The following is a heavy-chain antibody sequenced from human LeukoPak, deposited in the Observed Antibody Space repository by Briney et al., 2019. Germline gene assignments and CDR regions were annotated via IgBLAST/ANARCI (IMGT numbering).Heavy chain of an antibody. Sequence: KPSETLSLTCTVSGGSISSYYWSWIRQPPGKGLEWTGYIYYSGSTNYNPSLKSRVTISVGTSKNQFSLKLSSVTAADTAVYYCARQSYYYDSSGYFDYWGQGTLVTVSS. J-gene: IGHJ4*02. D-gene: IGHD3-22*01. V-gene: IGHV4-59*08. CDR3: ARQSYYYDSSGYFDY. CDR1: GGSISSYY. CDR2: IYYSGST.